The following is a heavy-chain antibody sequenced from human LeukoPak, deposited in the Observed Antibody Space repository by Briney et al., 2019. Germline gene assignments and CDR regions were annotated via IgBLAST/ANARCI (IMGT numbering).Heavy chain of an antibody. Sequence: PGGSLRLSCAASGVNFRKSWMTWVRQAPGRGLEWVANIKDDGSEKYYVASVKGRFTISRDNAKNSLHLQMNSLGAEDTAVYYCSNWGDTWGLDFWGQGILVSVSS. CDR2: IKDDGSEK. CDR1: GVNFRKSW. D-gene: IGHD7-27*01. J-gene: IGHJ4*02. CDR3: SNWGDTWGLDF. V-gene: IGHV3-7*01.